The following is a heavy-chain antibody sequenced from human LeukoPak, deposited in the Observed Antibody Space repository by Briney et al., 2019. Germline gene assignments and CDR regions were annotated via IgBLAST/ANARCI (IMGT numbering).Heavy chain of an antibody. Sequence: PSETLSPTCAVYGGSFSGDYWSWIRQPPGKGLEWIGEINHRGSTNYKPSLKSRVTRSVDTYKNQFSLRLSCESAADTAVYYCASGRSRAAAAGTVDYWGKGTLVSVSS. CDR2: INHRGST. V-gene: IGHV4-34*01. D-gene: IGHD6-13*01. CDR3: ASGRSRAAAAGTVDY. J-gene: IGHJ4*02. CDR1: GGSFSGDY.